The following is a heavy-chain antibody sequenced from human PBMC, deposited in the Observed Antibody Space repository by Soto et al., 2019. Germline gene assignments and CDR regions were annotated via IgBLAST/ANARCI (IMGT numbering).Heavy chain of an antibody. CDR3: ARDWRITIFGVVTHYAFAI. CDR1: GYTFTSYG. Sequence: QVQLVQSGAEVKKPGASVKVSCKASGYTFTSYGISWVRQAPGQGLEWMGWISAYNGNTNYAQKLQGRVTMTTDTSTRTAYMELRSLRSYDTAVYYCARDWRITIFGVVTHYAFAIWGQGTMVTVSS. V-gene: IGHV1-18*01. J-gene: IGHJ3*02. CDR2: ISAYNGNT. D-gene: IGHD3-3*01.